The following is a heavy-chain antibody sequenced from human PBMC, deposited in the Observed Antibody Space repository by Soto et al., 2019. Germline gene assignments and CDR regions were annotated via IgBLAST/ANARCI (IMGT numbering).Heavy chain of an antibody. Sequence: GASVKVSCKASGYTFTSYYMHWVRQAPGQGLEWMGIINPSGDSTSYAQKFQGRVTMTRDTSTSTVYMELSSLRSEDTAVYYCAGGSGYHKGAFDIWGQGTMVTVS. V-gene: IGHV1-46*01. CDR1: GYTFTSYY. CDR2: INPSGDST. J-gene: IGHJ3*02. D-gene: IGHD3-3*01. CDR3: AGGSGYHKGAFDI.